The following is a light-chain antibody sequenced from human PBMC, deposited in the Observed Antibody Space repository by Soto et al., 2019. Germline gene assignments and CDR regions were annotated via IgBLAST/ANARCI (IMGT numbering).Light chain of an antibody. CDR2: GAS. V-gene: IGKV3-20*01. CDR1: QSVTSSN. CDR3: QQYYSSPRT. Sequence: EIVLTQSPATLSLSPGERATLSCRASQSVTSSNLAWYQQKRGQAPRLLIYGASSRATGIPDRFSSSGSGTDFTLTISRLEPEDFAVDYCQQYYSSPRTFGQGTRLEIK. J-gene: IGKJ5*01.